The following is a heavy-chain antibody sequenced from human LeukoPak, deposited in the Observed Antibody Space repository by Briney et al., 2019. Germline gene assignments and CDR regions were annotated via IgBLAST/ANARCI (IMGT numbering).Heavy chain of an antibody. CDR1: GFTFSSYW. J-gene: IGHJ5*02. V-gene: IGHV3-7*01. Sequence: PGGSLRLSCAASGFTFSSYWMSWVRQAPGKGLEWVANIKQDGSEKYYVDSVKGRFTISRDNAKNSLYLQMNSLRAEDTAVYYCGTERSGYCPNGVCYNWFDPWGQGTLVTVSS. CDR3: GTERSGYCPNGVCYNWFDP. D-gene: IGHD2-8*01. CDR2: IKQDGSEK.